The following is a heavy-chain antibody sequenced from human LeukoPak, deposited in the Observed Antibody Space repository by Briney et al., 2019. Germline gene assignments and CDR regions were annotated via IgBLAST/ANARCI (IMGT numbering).Heavy chain of an antibody. CDR2: ISSSSSHI. CDR3: ARGGYYDSSGPLEG. CDR1: GFTFSSYS. V-gene: IGHV3-21*01. J-gene: IGHJ4*02. Sequence: PGGSLRLSCAASGFTFSSYSMNWVRQAPGKGLEWVSSISSSSSHIYYADSVKGRFTISRDNAKNSLYLQMNSLRAEDTAVYYCARGGYYDSSGPLEGWGQGTLVTVSS. D-gene: IGHD3-22*01.